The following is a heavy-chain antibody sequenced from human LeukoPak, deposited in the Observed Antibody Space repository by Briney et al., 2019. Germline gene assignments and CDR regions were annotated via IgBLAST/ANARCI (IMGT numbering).Heavy chain of an antibody. J-gene: IGHJ6*02. CDR2: IYYSGST. CDR3: ARAHSIASYYYGVDV. V-gene: IGHV4-39*07. CDR1: GGSISSSYSY. D-gene: IGHD2/OR15-2a*01. Sequence: SEALSLTCTVSGGSISSSYSYWGWIRQPPGKGLEWIGNIYYSGSTYYSPSLTSRVTVSVDTSENQFSLKLSSVTAADTAVYYCARAHSIASYYYGVDVWGQGTTVTVSS.